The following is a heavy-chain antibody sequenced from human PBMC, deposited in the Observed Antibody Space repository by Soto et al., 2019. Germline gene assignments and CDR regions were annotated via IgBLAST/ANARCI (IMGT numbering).Heavy chain of an antibody. CDR3: AREVPSPYYFDY. Sequence: QVQLQESGPGLVKPSQTLSLTCTVSGGSISSGGGYYWSWIRQHPGKGLEWIGYVYYSGSTFYNPSLQSRVTISVDTSKNQFSLKLSSVTAADTAAYYCAREVPSPYYFDYWGQGTLVTVSS. D-gene: IGHD3-10*01. J-gene: IGHJ4*02. V-gene: IGHV4-31*03. CDR1: GGSISSGGGYY. CDR2: VYYSGST.